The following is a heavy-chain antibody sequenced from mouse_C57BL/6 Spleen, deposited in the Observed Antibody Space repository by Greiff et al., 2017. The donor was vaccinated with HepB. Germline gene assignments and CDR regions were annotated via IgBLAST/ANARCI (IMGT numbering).Heavy chain of an antibody. V-gene: IGHV1-9*01. D-gene: IGHD1-1*01. CDR3: ARGGPTVVVGDYAMDY. CDR1: GYTFTGYW. J-gene: IGHJ4*01. Sequence: QVQLQQSGAELLKPGASVKLSCKATGYTFTGYWIEWVKQRPGHGLEWIGEILPGSGSTNYNEKFKGKATFTADTSSNTAYMQLSSLTTEDSAIYYCARGGPTVVVGDYAMDYWGQGTSVTVSS. CDR2: ILPGSGST.